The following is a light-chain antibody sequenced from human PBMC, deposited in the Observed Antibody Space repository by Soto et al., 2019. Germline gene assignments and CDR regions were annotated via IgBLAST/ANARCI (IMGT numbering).Light chain of an antibody. V-gene: IGKV2-28*01. Sequence: DIVMTQSSFTLPVTPGESASISCRSSPSLLQSDGNNYLDWYVQKPGQSPQLLIYSGSHRASGVPDRFSGSGSGTDFTLKISRVEAEDVGVYYCMQAQETPWTFGQGTKVEIK. J-gene: IGKJ1*01. CDR3: MQAQETPWT. CDR1: PSLLQSDGNNY. CDR2: SGS.